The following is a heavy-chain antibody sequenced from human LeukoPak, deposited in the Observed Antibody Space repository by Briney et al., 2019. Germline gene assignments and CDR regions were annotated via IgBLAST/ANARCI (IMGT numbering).Heavy chain of an antibody. D-gene: IGHD6-6*01. J-gene: IGHJ4*02. V-gene: IGHV1-2*06. CDR2: INPNSGGT. Sequence: ASVKVSCKASGYTFTGYYMHWVRQAPGQGLEWMGRINPNSGGTNYAQKFQGRVTMTRDTSISTAYMELSRLRSDDTAVYYCARVDLKYSSSPPAYWGQGTLVTVSS. CDR1: GYTFTGYY. CDR3: ARVDLKYSSSPPAY.